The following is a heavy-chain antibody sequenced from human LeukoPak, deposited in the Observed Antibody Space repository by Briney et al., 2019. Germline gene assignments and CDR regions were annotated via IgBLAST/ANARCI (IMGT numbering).Heavy chain of an antibody. D-gene: IGHD4-17*01. J-gene: IGHJ4*02. CDR3: ARLAYGDYGGYFDY. V-gene: IGHV4-59*08. CDR1: GGSISSYY. Sequence: SETLSLTCTVSGGSISSYYWSWIRQPPGKGLEWIGYIYYSESTNYNPSLNSRVALSVDPSKSQFSLRLSSVTAADTAVYYCARLAYGDYGGYFDYWGQGAQVIVSS. CDR2: IYYSEST.